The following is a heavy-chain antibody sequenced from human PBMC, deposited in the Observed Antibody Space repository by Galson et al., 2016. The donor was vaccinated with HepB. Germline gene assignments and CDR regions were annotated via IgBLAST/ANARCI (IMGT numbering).Heavy chain of an antibody. J-gene: IGHJ4*02. CDR3: ANDHGYFGGGRHHY. D-gene: IGHD3-10*01. CDR1: GFIFNSYG. Sequence: SLRLSCAASGFIFNSYGMHWVRPAPGKGPEWVAVISYAGSNKYYADSVKGRFTISRDNSKNTLYLQMNSLRAEDTALYYCANDHGYFGGGRHHYWGQGTLVTVSS. CDR2: ISYAGSNK. V-gene: IGHV3-30*18.